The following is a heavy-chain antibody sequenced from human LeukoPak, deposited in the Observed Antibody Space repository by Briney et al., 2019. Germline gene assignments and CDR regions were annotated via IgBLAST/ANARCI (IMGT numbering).Heavy chain of an antibody. Sequence: GGSLRLSCAASGLTFSSFGMHWVRQAPGKGLEWVAVTSFDGGNKHYADSVKGRFTISRDNSKNTLYLQMNTLRVEDSAVYYCAAQPCSGGVCYLDYWGQGTLVTVSS. CDR3: AAQPCSGGVCYLDY. J-gene: IGHJ4*02. CDR1: GLTFSSFG. CDR2: TSFDGGNK. D-gene: IGHD2-8*02. V-gene: IGHV3-30*03.